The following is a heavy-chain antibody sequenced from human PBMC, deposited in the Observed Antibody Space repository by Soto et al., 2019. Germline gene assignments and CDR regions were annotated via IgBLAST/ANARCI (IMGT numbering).Heavy chain of an antibody. CDR1: GYTFTSYG. D-gene: IGHD3-9*01. CDR2: ISAYNGDT. Sequence: SXXVSCKTSGYTFTSYGINWVRQARGQGLEWMGWISAYNGDTNYAQKLQGRVTMTTDTSTSTAYMELRSLISDDTAVYYCARDRNAVTGYTYYYYYGMDVWGQGTTVTV. CDR3: ARDRNAVTGYTYYYYYGMDV. V-gene: IGHV1-18*01. J-gene: IGHJ6*02.